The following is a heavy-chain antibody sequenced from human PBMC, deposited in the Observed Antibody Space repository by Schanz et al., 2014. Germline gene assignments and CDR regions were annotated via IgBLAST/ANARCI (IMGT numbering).Heavy chain of an antibody. J-gene: IGHJ5*02. V-gene: IGHV1-69*08. D-gene: IGHD3-22*01. CDR1: GGTFSSDT. CDR2: IVPIAGIT. CDR3: AREVGLYDRGWFDP. Sequence: QVHLVQSGAEVKKPGSSVKVSCKASGGTFSSDTFSWVRQAPGQGLEWMGRIVPIAGITNYAQRFQGRVTITADKSSDTAYMELSSLRSEDTAVYYCAREVGLYDRGWFDPWGQGTLVAGSS.